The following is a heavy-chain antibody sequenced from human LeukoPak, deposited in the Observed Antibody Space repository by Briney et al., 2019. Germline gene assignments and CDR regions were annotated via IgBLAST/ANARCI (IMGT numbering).Heavy chain of an antibody. CDR3: ARDDGVDIVATASGIDY. J-gene: IGHJ4*02. D-gene: IGHD5-12*01. CDR1: GFTFRSHA. Sequence: GGSLRLSCVGSGFTFRSHAMSWVRQAPEKGLEFVSGIYENGGTTYYADSVKGRFSISRDNSKNTLYLQMNSLRAEDTAVYYCARDDGVDIVATASGIDYWGQGTLVTVSS. CDR2: IYENGGTT. V-gene: IGHV3-23*01.